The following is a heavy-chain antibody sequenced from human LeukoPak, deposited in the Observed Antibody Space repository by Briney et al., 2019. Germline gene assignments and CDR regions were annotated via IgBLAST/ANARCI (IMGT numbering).Heavy chain of an antibody. CDR1: GYTFTSYY. Sequence: GASVKVSCKASGYTFTSYYMHWVRQAPGQGLEWMGIINPSGGSTSYAQKFQGRVTMTRDTSTSTVYMELSSLRSEDTAVYYCARDGLFEYQPSDDWGYWGQGTLVTVSS. D-gene: IGHD2-2*01. CDR3: ARDGLFEYQPSDDWGY. CDR2: INPSGGST. J-gene: IGHJ4*02. V-gene: IGHV1-46*01.